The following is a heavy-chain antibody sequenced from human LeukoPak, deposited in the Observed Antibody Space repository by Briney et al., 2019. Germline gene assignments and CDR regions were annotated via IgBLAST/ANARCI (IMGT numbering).Heavy chain of an antibody. CDR2: ISAYNGNT. CDR1: GYTFTSYG. D-gene: IGHD5-18*01. J-gene: IGHJ6*03. V-gene: IGHV1-18*01. CDR3: ARSKVDTAMVTTEYYYYYMDV. Sequence: GASVKVSCKASGYTFTSYGISWVRQAPGQGLEWMGWISAYNGNTNYAQKLQGRVTMTTDTSTSTAYMELRSLRSDDTAVYYCARSKVDTAMVTTEYYYYYMDVWGKGTTVTVSS.